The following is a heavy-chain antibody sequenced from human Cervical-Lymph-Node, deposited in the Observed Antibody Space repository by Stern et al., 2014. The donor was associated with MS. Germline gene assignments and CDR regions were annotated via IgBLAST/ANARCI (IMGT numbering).Heavy chain of an antibody. Sequence: VQLVQSGGGVVQPGRSLRLSCAASGFIFSNYAMHWVRQAPGKGLDWAAFVSNEGSKQFYADSVKGRFTISRDNANNTLYLQMNSLGPEDTAVYYCGRDTCRGGGCYFRYWGQGILITVSS. J-gene: IGHJ4*02. CDR2: VSNEGSKQ. CDR1: GFIFSNYA. D-gene: IGHD2-15*01. CDR3: GRDTCRGGGCYFRY. V-gene: IGHV3-30-3*01.